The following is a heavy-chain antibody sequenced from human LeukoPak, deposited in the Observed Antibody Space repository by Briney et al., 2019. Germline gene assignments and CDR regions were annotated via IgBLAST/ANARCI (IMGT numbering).Heavy chain of an antibody. D-gene: IGHD2-15*01. V-gene: IGHV3-53*01. J-gene: IGHJ3*02. CDR1: GFTVSSNS. CDR2: IYSDNT. CDR3: ARHRNGGSQDDAFDI. Sequence: PGGSLRLSCTVSGFTVSSNSMSWVRQARGKGLEWVSFIYSDNTHYSDSVKGRFTISRDNSKNTLYLQMNSLRAEDTAVYYCARHRNGGSQDDAFDIWGQGTMVTVSS.